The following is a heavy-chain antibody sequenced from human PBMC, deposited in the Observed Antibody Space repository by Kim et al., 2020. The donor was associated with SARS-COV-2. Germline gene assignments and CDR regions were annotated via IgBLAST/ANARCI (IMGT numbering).Heavy chain of an antibody. Sequence: TYYTPPLKSRVTISVDTSKNQFSLKLSSVTAADTAVYYCARHQRDDSSDYWGQGTLVTVSS. V-gene: IGHV4-39*01. CDR3: ARHQRDDSSDY. D-gene: IGHD3-22*01. CDR2: T. J-gene: IGHJ4*02.